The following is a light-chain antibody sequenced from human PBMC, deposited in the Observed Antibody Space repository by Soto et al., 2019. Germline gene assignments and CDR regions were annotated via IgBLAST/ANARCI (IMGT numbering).Light chain of an antibody. Sequence: EIVLTQSPGTLSLSPGDRATLSCRASQSVNSNYLAWYQRKPGQAPRLLIYGASNRATDIPYRFSASGSGTDFTLTIPGPEAEDFAVYYCQQYDSTPPTFGHGTKVEVK. CDR1: QSVNSNY. V-gene: IGKV3-20*01. J-gene: IGKJ1*01. CDR3: QQYDSTPPT. CDR2: GAS.